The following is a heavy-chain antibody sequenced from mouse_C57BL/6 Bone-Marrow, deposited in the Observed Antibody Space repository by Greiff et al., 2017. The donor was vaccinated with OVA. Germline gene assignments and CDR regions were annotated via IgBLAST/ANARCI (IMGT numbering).Heavy chain of an antibody. CDR2: IRSKSNNYAT. V-gene: IGHV10-1*01. CDR3: VRQGYYAMDY. J-gene: IGHJ4*01. CDR1: GFSFNTYA. Sequence: DVMLVESGGGLVQPKGSLKLSCAASGFSFNTYAMNWVRQAPGKGLEWVARIRSKSNNYATYYADSVKDRFTISRDDSESMLYLQMNNLKTEDTAMYYCVRQGYYAMDYWGQGTSVTVSS.